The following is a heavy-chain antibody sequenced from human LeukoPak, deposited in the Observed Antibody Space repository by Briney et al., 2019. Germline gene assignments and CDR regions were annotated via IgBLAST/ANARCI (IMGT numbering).Heavy chain of an antibody. CDR2: IWYDASNE. CDR1: GFTFSTYG. D-gene: IGHD4-17*01. J-gene: IGHJ4*02. V-gene: IGHV3-33*01. CDR3: ARDDYGFDY. Sequence: GGSLRLSCAAAGFTFSTYGVHWVRQAPGKGLEWVAVIWYDASNEYYADSVKGRFTISRDNSKNTLDLQMNSLRAEDTAVYYCARDDYGFDYWGQGTLVTVSS.